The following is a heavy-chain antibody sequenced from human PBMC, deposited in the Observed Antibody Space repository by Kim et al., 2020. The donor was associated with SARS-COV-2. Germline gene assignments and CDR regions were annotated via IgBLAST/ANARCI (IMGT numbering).Heavy chain of an antibody. CDR3: ARAPNPAVFAQVGFDI. Sequence: SETLSLTCTVSSGSISSYYWTWIRQPPGKGLEWIGYIYYSGSTNYSPSLRSRVTISIDTSKNQFSLKLSSMTAADTAVYFCARAPNPAVFAQVGFDIWGQGTMVTVSS. CDR2: IYYSGST. V-gene: IGHV4-59*13. J-gene: IGHJ3*02. CDR1: SGSISSYY.